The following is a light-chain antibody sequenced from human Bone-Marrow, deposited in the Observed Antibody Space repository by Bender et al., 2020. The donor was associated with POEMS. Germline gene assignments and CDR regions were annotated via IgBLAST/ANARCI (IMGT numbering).Light chain of an antibody. J-gene: IGLJ3*02. CDR2: SDN. Sequence: QSVLTQPPSASGTPGQRVTISCSGSNSNIGTNAVNWYQQFPGPAPKLLIYSDNQRPSGVPDRCYAFKSGTSASLAISGLQSEDEAGYYCAAWDAGLSGGVFGGGTKRTVL. CDR3: AAWDAGLSGGV. CDR1: NSNIGTNA. V-gene: IGLV1-44*01.